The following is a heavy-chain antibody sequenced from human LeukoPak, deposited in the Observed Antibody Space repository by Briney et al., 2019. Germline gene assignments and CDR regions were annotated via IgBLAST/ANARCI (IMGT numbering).Heavy chain of an antibody. CDR2: INHSGST. J-gene: IGHJ3*02. CDR1: GGFFSGYY. V-gene: IGHV4-34*01. D-gene: IGHD3-10*02. CDR3: ARGESITMFGVPLDAFDI. Sequence: SETLSLTCAVYGGFFSGYYWSWIRQPPGKGLEWIGEINHSGSTNYNPSLKGRVTISVDTSKNQFSLKLSSVTAADTAVYYCARGESITMFGVPLDAFDIWGQGTMVTVSS.